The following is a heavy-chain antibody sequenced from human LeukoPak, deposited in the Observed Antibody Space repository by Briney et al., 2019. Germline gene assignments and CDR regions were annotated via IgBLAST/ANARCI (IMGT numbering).Heavy chain of an antibody. CDR3: ASDLYLGY. D-gene: IGHD3-16*01. V-gene: IGHV3-74*01. Sequence: GGSLRLSCAASGFTFSSYWMLWVRQAPGKGLVWVSRINGDGSTTNYADSVKGRFTISRDNAKNTLYLQMNSLRAEDTAVYYCASDLYLGYGGQGTLVTVSS. CDR1: GFTFSSYW. J-gene: IGHJ4*02. CDR2: INGDGSTT.